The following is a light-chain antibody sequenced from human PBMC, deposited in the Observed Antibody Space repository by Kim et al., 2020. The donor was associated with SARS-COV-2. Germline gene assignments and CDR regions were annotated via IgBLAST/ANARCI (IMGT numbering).Light chain of an antibody. CDR1: SSDVGGYKY. CDR2: DVS. Sequence: QSALTQPASVSGSPGQSITISCTGTSSDVGGYKYVSWYQQYPGKAPKLMIYDVSKRPSGVSNRFSGSKSGNTASLTISGLQAEDEADYYCSSYRSSGYVFGTGTKLTVL. V-gene: IGLV2-14*03. J-gene: IGLJ1*01. CDR3: SSYRSSGYV.